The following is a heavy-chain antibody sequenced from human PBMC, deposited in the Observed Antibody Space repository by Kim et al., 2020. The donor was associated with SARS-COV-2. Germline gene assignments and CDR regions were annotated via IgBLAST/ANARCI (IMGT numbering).Heavy chain of an antibody. CDR3: ARAPILGFWSGPYYYGMDV. CDR2: IIPIFGTA. CDR1: GGTFSSYA. J-gene: IGHJ6*02. Sequence: SVKVSCKASGGTFSSYAISWVRQAPGQGLEWMGGIIPIFGTANYAQKFQGRVTITADESTSTAYMELSSLRSEDTAVYYCARAPILGFWSGPYYYGMDVWGQGTTVTVSS. D-gene: IGHD3-3*01. V-gene: IGHV1-69*13.